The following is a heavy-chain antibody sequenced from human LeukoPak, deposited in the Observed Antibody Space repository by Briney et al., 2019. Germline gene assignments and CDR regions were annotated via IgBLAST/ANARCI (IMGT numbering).Heavy chain of an antibody. V-gene: IGHV1-8*01. J-gene: IGHJ3*02. CDR2: MNPNSGNT. Sequence: ASVKVSCKASGYTFTSYDINWVRQATGQGLEWMGWMNPNSGNTGYAQKFQGRVTMTRNTSISTAYMELSSLRSEDTAVYYCARGGIYSGYVLDRPDAFDIWGQGTMVTVSS. CDR1: GYTFTSYD. D-gene: IGHD5-12*01. CDR3: ARGGIYSGYVLDRPDAFDI.